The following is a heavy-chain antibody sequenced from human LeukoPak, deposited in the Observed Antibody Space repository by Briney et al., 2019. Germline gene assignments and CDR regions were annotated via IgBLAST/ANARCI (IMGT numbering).Heavy chain of an antibody. J-gene: IGHJ4*02. D-gene: IGHD3-22*01. CDR3: ARGYLYYYDVSGYPFDY. V-gene: IGHV1-2*02. Sequence: GASVKVSCKASGYTFTDYYMHWVRQAPGQGLEWMGWINPNSGGTNYAQKFQGRVTMTRDTSISTAYMELRRLRSVDTAVYYCARGYLYYYDVSGYPFDYWGQGTLVTVSS. CDR2: INPNSGGT. CDR1: GYTFTDYY.